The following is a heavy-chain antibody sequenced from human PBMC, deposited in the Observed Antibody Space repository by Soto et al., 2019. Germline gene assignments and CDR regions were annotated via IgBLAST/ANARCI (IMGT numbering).Heavy chain of an antibody. D-gene: IGHD6-13*01. CDR3: ANARNLIAAAGPDPEVDY. CDR2: ISGSGGST. Sequence: GGSLRLSCAASGFTFSSYAMGWVRQAPGKGLEWVSAISGSGGSTYCADSVKGRFTISRDNSKNTLYLQMNSLRAEDTAVYYCANARNLIAAAGPDPEVDYWGQGTLVTVSS. J-gene: IGHJ4*02. V-gene: IGHV3-23*01. CDR1: GFTFSSYA.